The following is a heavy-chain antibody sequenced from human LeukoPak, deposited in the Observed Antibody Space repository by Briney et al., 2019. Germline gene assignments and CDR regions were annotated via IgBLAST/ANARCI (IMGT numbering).Heavy chain of an antibody. J-gene: IGHJ4*02. V-gene: IGHV3-49*04. Sequence: GRSQRLSCTASGFTLRDYAMSCVRQAPGRGREWVALIRRKASGETTEYAASVRGRFTILRDDSKSIAYLQMNSLKAEDAAVYYCTRPIYCSTSGCQGYYFDYWGQGTLVTVSS. CDR2: IRRKASGETT. CDR3: TRPIYCSTSGCQGYYFDY. D-gene: IGHD2-2*01. CDR1: GFTLRDYA.